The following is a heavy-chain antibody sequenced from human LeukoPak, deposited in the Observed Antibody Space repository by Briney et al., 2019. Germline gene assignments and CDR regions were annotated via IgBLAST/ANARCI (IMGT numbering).Heavy chain of an antibody. CDR1: GGSFSGYY. Sequence: PSETLSLTCAVYGGSFSGYYWSWIRQPPGKGLEWIGEINHSGSTNYNPSLKSRVTISVDTSKNQFSLKLSSVTAADTAVYYCARLPQYRDALDIWGQGTMVTVSS. V-gene: IGHV4-34*01. CDR2: INHSGST. D-gene: IGHD2-2*01. CDR3: ARLPQYRDALDI. J-gene: IGHJ3*02.